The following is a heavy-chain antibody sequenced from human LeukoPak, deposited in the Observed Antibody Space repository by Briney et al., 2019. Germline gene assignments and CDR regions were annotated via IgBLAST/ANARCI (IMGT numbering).Heavy chain of an antibody. V-gene: IGHV4-4*02. Sequence: SGTLSLTCAVSGGSISSSNWWSWVRQPPGKGLEWIGEIYHSGSTNYNPSLKSRVTISVDKSKNQFSLKLSSVTAADTAVYYCATGGAFSYYDFWGGYSRVHYGMDVWGQGNHGHRLL. CDR2: IYHSGST. D-gene: IGHD3-3*01. CDR3: ATGGAFSYYDFWGGYSRVHYGMDV. CDR1: GGSISSSNW. J-gene: IGHJ6*02.